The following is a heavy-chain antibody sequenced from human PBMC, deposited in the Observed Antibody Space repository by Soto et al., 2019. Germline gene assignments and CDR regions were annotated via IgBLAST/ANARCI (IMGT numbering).Heavy chain of an antibody. Sequence: SVKVSCKASGGTFSSYAISWVRQAPGQGLEWMGGIIPIFGTANYAQKFQGRVTITADESTSTAYMELSSLRSEDTAVYYCARVKRSYSSSWYGYFDYRGQGTLVTLPS. CDR2: IIPIFGTA. V-gene: IGHV1-69*13. CDR1: GGTFSSYA. D-gene: IGHD6-13*01. CDR3: ARVKRSYSSSWYGYFDY. J-gene: IGHJ4*02.